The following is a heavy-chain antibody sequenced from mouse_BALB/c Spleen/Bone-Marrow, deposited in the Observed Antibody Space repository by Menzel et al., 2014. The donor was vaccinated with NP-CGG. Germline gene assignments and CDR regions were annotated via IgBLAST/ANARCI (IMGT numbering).Heavy chain of an antibody. V-gene: IGHV14-3*02. CDR3: ASYYYGHYFDY. CDR1: GFNIKDTY. J-gene: IGHJ2*01. CDR2: IDPANGNT. Sequence: EVQLQQSGAELVKPGASVKLSCTASGFNIKDTYMHWVEQRPEQGLEWIGRIDPANGNTKYDPKFQGKATITADTSSNTAHLQLSSLTSEDTAVYYCASYYYGHYFDYWGQGTTLTVSS. D-gene: IGHD1-1*01.